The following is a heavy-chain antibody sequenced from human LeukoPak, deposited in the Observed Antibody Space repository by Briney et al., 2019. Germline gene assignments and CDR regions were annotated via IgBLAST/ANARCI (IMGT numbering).Heavy chain of an antibody. CDR1: GXTFSTYA. CDR2: ISGSGYTT. V-gene: IGHV3-23*01. J-gene: IGHJ4*02. Sequence: AGGPLRLSCAASGXTFSTYAMAWVRQAPGKGLEWVSAISGSGYTTFYGDSVKGRFTISRGNSKNTLYLQMDSLRADDSAVYYCAKGSNSGGYLEFDYWGRGTLVTVSS. CDR3: AKGSNSGGYLEFDY. D-gene: IGHD1-26*01.